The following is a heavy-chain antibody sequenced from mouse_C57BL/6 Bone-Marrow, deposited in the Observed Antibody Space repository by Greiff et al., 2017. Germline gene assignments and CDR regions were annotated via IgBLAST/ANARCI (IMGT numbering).Heavy chain of an antibody. D-gene: IGHD2-3*01. Sequence: VKLQQSGTVLARPGASVKMSCKTSGYTFTSYWMHWVKQRPGQGLEWIGAIYPGNSDTSYNQKFKGKAKLTAVTSASTAYMELSSLTNEDSAVYYCTSGGLLLAWFAYWGQGTLVTVSA. CDR3: TSGGLLLAWFAY. CDR2: IYPGNSDT. V-gene: IGHV1-5*01. CDR1: GYTFTSYW. J-gene: IGHJ3*01.